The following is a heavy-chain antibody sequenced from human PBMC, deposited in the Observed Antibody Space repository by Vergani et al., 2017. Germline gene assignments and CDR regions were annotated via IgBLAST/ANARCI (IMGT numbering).Heavy chain of an antibody. Sequence: QVQLVQSGAEVKKPGSSVKVSCKASGGTFSSYAISWVRQAPGQGLEWIGGIIPIFGTATYAQTFQGRVTITADESTSTAYMELSSLRSEDTAVYYCARPGIAAAEPYYYYYMDVWGKGTTVTVSS. V-gene: IGHV1-69*01. CDR1: GGTFSSYA. CDR3: ARPGIAAAEPYYYYYMDV. D-gene: IGHD6-13*01. J-gene: IGHJ6*03. CDR2: IIPIFGTA.